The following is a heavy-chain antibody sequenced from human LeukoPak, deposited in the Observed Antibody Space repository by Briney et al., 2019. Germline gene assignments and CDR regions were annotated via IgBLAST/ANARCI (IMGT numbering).Heavy chain of an antibody. CDR3: ARDIVVVVAANQPNYYYYGMDV. CDR1: GFTFSSYS. Sequence: GGSLRLSCAASGFTFSSYSMNWVRQAPGKGLEWVSSISSSSSYIYYADSVKGRFTISRDNAKNSLYLQMNSLRAEDTAVYYCARDIVVVVAANQPNYYYYGMDVWGQGTTVTVSS. V-gene: IGHV3-21*01. D-gene: IGHD2-15*01. J-gene: IGHJ6*02. CDR2: ISSSSSYI.